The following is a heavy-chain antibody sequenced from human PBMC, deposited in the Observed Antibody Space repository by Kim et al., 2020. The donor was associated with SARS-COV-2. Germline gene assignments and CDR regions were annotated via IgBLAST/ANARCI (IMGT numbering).Heavy chain of an antibody. J-gene: IGHJ4*02. D-gene: IGHD3-16*01. V-gene: IGHV3-74*01. CDR3: ARPLYDYVWGTY. Sequence: TNQATHVKCRFSISQDNDKNTLYLQMTSLRAEDTAIYYCARPLYDYVWGTYWGQGTLVTVSS. CDR2: T.